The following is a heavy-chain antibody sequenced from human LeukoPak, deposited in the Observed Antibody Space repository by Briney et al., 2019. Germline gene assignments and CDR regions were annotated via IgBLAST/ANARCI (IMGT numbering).Heavy chain of an antibody. CDR2: MNPNSGNT. Sequence: ASVKVSCKASGYTFTSYDINWVRQATGQGLEWMGWMNPNSGNTGYAQKFQGRVTMTRNTSISTAYMELGSLRSEDTAVYYCARGHYSNRHDYWFDPWGQGTLVTVSS. CDR3: ARGHYSNRHDYWFDP. V-gene: IGHV1-8*01. CDR1: GYTFTSYD. J-gene: IGHJ5*02. D-gene: IGHD4-11*01.